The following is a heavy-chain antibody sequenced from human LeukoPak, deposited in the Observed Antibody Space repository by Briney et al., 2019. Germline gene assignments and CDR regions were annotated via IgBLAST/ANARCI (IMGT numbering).Heavy chain of an antibody. V-gene: IGHV3-7*01. CDR2: IRQDGNEK. J-gene: IGHJ4*02. CDR1: GFTFSDFC. CDR3: ARGYRYDFWSGEDRYDFDY. Sequence: GGSLRLSCAASGFTFSDFCLSWVRQAPGKGLGGVANIRQDGNEKYYVDSVKGRFTISRDNAKNSLYLQMNSLRAEDTALYYCARGYRYDFWSGEDRYDFDYWGQGTLVTVSS. D-gene: IGHD3-3*01.